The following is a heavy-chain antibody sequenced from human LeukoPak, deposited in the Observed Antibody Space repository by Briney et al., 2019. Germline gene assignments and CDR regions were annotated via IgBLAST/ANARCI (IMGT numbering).Heavy chain of an antibody. CDR1: GGSISSSSYY. CDR3: ARQQEVPMIVVPEYFDL. CDR2: IYYSGST. V-gene: IGHV4-39*01. J-gene: IGHJ2*01. Sequence: KASETLSLTCTVSGGSISSSSYYWGWIRQPPGKGLEWIGSIYYSGSTYYNPSLNSRVTISVDTSKNQFSLKLSSVTAADTAVYYCARQQEVPMIVVPEYFDLWGRGTLVTVSS. D-gene: IGHD3-22*01.